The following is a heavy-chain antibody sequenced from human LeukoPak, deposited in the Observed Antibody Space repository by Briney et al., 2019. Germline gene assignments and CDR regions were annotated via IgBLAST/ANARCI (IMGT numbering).Heavy chain of an antibody. CDR2: IYYSGST. CDR3: ARVDYYDSSGYYYVGRYFDY. CDR1: GGSISSYY. V-gene: IGHV4-59*01. J-gene: IGHJ4*02. D-gene: IGHD3-22*01. Sequence: PSEILSLTCTVSGGSISSYYWSWIRQPPGKGLEWIGYIYYSGSTNYNPSLKSRVTISVDTSKNQFSLKLSSVTAADTAVYYCARVDYYDSSGYYYVGRYFDYWGQGTLVTVSS.